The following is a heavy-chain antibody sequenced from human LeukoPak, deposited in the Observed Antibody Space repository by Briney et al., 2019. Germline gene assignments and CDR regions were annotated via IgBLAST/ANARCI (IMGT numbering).Heavy chain of an antibody. CDR1: GYTFTSYG. D-gene: IGHD3-9*01. Sequence: ASVKVSCKASGYTFTSYGISWVRQAPGQGLEWMGWISAYNGNTNYAQKLQGRVTMTTDTSTSTAYMELRSLRSDGTAVYYCATPAPLRYFDWLLPHYYYYGMDVWGQGTTVTVSS. CDR3: ATPAPLRYFDWLLPHYYYYGMDV. CDR2: ISAYNGNT. J-gene: IGHJ6*02. V-gene: IGHV1-18*01.